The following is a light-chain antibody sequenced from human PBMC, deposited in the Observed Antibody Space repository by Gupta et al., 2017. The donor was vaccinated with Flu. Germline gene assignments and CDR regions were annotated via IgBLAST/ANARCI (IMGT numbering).Light chain of an antibody. J-gene: IGLJ1*01. CDR3: QVWDSSSGHFYV. CDR1: NIGSKS. V-gene: IGLV3-21*02. CDR2: DDS. Sequence: SYVLTQPPSVSVAPGQTARITCGGNNIGSKSVHWYQQKPGQAPVVVVYDDSDRPSGSPERFSGFNSGNTATLIISRVEAGDEADYYCQVWDSSSGHFYVFGTGTEVTVL.